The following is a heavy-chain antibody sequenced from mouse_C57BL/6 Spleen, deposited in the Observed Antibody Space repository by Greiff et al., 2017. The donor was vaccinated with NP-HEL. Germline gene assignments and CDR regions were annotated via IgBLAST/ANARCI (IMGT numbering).Heavy chain of an antibody. CDR1: GYTFTDYE. Sequence: VQLQQSGAELVRPGASVTLSCKASGYTFTDYEMHWVKQTPVHGLEWIGAIDPATGGTAYNQKFKGKAILTADKSSSTAYMELRSLTSEDSAVYYCTRAKDYIKGLAYWGQGTLVTVSA. CDR3: TRAKDYIKGLAY. CDR2: IDPATGGT. V-gene: IGHV1-15*01. D-gene: IGHD1-3*01. J-gene: IGHJ3*01.